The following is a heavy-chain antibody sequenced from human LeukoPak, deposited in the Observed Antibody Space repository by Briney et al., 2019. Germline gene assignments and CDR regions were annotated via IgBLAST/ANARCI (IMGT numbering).Heavy chain of an antibody. CDR2: IRQPGSEK. CDR1: GFNFSDSR. V-gene: IGHV3-7*04. D-gene: IGHD2-2*01. J-gene: IGHJ5*02. Sequence: GGSLRLSCATSGFNFSDSRMTWVRQAPGKGLQWVANIRQPGSEKYYVDSVKGRFTIFRDNVKNSLWLQMNSLRAEDTALYYCARDAGGYCSSTSCLGLFDPWGQGTLVTVSS. CDR3: ARDAGGYCSSTSCLGLFDP.